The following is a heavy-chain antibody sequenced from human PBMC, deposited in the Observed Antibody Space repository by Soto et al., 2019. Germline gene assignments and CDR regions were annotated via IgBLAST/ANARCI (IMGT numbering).Heavy chain of an antibody. CDR3: ARDLNIVATRPFDY. CDR1: GFIFSGHW. D-gene: IGHD5-12*01. Sequence: ESGGNLVQPGGSLRLSCAASGFIFSGHWMNWVRQAPGKGLEWVAKIKQDGSEKYYVDSVKGRFTISRDNAKNSLYLQMNSLRAEDTAVYYCARDLNIVATRPFDYWGQGTLVTVSS. J-gene: IGHJ4*02. CDR2: IKQDGSEK. V-gene: IGHV3-7*01.